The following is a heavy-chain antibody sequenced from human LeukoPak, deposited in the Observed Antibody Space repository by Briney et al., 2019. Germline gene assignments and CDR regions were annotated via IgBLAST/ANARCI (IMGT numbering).Heavy chain of an antibody. CDR3: AAPTTWYSSGWR. Sequence: GASVKVSCKASGYTFTSYDINWVRQATGQGLEWMGWMNPNSGNTGYAQKFQGRVTMTRNTSISTAYMELSSLRSGDTAVYYCAAPTTWYSSGWRWGQGTLVTVSS. V-gene: IGHV1-8*01. CDR2: MNPNSGNT. D-gene: IGHD6-19*01. CDR1: GYTFTSYD. J-gene: IGHJ4*02.